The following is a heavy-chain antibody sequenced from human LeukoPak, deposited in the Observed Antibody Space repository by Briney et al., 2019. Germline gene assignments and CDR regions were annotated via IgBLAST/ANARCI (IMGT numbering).Heavy chain of an antibody. Sequence: PSETLSLTCTVSGYSISSGYYWGWIRQPPGKGLEWIGSIYHSGSTYYNPSLKSRVTISVDTSKNQFSLKLSSVTAADTAVYYCARAGGRSGWEMDYWGKGTLVTVSS. CDR3: ARAGGRSGWEMDY. D-gene: IGHD6-19*01. J-gene: IGHJ4*02. CDR1: GYSISSGYY. CDR2: IYHSGST. V-gene: IGHV4-38-2*02.